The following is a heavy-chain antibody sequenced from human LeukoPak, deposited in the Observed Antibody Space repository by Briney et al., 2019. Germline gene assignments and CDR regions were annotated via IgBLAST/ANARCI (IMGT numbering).Heavy chain of an antibody. D-gene: IGHD3-16*01. J-gene: IGHJ6*02. CDR1: GDTFATYY. Sequence: ASVTVSCKASGDTFATYYTHWMRQTPGQGLEWMGWINSNSGATKYVQKFQGRVTMTRDTSISTAYMELSSLRSDDTAVYYCGRVGGRIGAYYPMDVWGQGTTV. CDR3: GRVGGRIGAYYPMDV. CDR2: INSNSGAT. V-gene: IGHV1-2*02.